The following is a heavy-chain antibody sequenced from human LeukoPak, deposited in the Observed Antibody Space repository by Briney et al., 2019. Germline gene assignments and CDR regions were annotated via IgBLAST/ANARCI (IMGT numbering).Heavy chain of an antibody. D-gene: IGHD3-3*01. Sequence: GGPLRLSCAASGFTFSSYAMSWVRQAPGKGLEWVSLISDSGASTYYADFVKGRFTISRDNSKNTLYLQMNSLRAEDTAVYYCASSLRFLECFISWGQGTLVTVSS. V-gene: IGHV3-23*01. CDR1: GFTFSSYA. CDR3: ASSLRFLECFIS. CDR2: ISDSGAST. J-gene: IGHJ5*02.